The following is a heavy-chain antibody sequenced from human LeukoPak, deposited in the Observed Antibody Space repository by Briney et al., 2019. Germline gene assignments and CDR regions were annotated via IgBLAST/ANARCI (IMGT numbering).Heavy chain of an antibody. J-gene: IGHJ4*02. D-gene: IGHD6-19*01. CDR2: IYYSGST. V-gene: IGHV4-59*08. Sequence: PSETLSLTCTVSGGSISSYYWSWIRQPPGKGLEWIGYIYYSGSTNYNPSLKSRVTISVDTSKNQFSLKLSSVTAADTAVYYCARRGYSSGWHYFDYWGQGTLVTVSS. CDR3: ARRGYSSGWHYFDY. CDR1: GGSISSYY.